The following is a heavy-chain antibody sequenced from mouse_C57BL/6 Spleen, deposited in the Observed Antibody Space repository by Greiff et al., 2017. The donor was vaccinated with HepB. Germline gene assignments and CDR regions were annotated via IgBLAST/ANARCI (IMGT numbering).Heavy chain of an antibody. D-gene: IGHD2-1*01. CDR3: ARSTMAYYYAMDY. J-gene: IGHJ4*01. CDR2: IYPGSGNT. V-gene: IGHV1-66*01. Sequence: VQLQQSGPELVKPGASVKISCKASGYSFTSYYIHWVKQRPGQGLEWIGWIYPGSGNTKYNEKFKGKATLTAVTSSSTAYMQLSSLTSEDSAVYYCARSTMAYYYAMDYWGQGTSVTVSS. CDR1: GYSFTSYY.